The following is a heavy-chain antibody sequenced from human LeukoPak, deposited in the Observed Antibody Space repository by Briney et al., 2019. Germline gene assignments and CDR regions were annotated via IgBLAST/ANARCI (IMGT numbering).Heavy chain of an antibody. Sequence: GESLKISCKGSGYSFTTYWIGWVRQMPGKGLELMGIIYPGDSDTRYSPSFQGQVTISADKSISTAYLQWSSLKASDTAMYYCARPRYYDSSGQPFQHWGQGTLVTVSS. CDR1: GYSFTTYW. CDR2: IYPGDSDT. V-gene: IGHV5-51*01. D-gene: IGHD3-22*01. J-gene: IGHJ1*01. CDR3: ARPRYYDSSGQPFQH.